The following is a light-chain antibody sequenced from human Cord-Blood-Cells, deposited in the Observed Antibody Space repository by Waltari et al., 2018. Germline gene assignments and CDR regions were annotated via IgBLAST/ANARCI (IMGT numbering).Light chain of an antibody. CDR1: QSISSY. Sequence: DIQMTQSPSSLSASVGDRVTITCRASQSISSYLNWYQQKPGKAPKLLIYAASSLQSGVPSSISGSVSGTDFTLYISSLEPEDFAAYDCQQSYSTPGTFGQGTKVEIK. V-gene: IGKV1-39*01. J-gene: IGKJ1*01. CDR3: QQSYSTPGT. CDR2: AAS.